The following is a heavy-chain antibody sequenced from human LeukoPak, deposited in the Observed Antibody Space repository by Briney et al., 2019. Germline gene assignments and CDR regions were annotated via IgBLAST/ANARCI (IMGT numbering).Heavy chain of an antibody. V-gene: IGHV4-34*01. CDR3: AGPYFDY. CDR2: INHGGST. CDR1: GGSFSGYY. J-gene: IGHJ4*02. Sequence: SETLSLTCAVYGGSFSGYYWSWIRQPPGKGLEWIGEINHGGSTSYNPSLKSRVTISVDTSKNQFSLKLSSVTAADTAVYYCAGPYFDYWGQGTLVTVSS.